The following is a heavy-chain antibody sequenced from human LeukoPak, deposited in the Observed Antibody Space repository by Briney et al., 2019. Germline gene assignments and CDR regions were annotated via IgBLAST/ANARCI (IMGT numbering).Heavy chain of an antibody. CDR2: IESDGGRT. CDR3: ARGGPAGVATNDY. D-gene: IGHD5-24*01. V-gene: IGHV3-74*01. J-gene: IGHJ4*02. CDR1: GFTFSIYY. Sequence: PVGSLRLSCAASGFTFSIYYMHWVRQAPGKGLVWVSHIESDGGRTTYADSVKGRFIISRDNAKNTLYLQMNSLRAEDTAVYYCARGGPAGVATNDYWGQGTLVTVSS.